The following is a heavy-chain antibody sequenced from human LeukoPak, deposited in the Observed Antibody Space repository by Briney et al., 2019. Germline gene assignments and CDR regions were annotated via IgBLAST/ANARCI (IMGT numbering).Heavy chain of an antibody. CDR2: MNPNSGNT. CDR1: GYTFTSYD. J-gene: IGHJ5*02. V-gene: IGHV1-8*03. Sequence: EASVKVSCKASGYTFTSYDINWVRQATGQWLEWMGWMNPNSGNTGYAQKFQGRVTITRNTSISTAYMELSSLRSEDTAVYYCARGVRKLDYDFWSGYFPWGQGTLVTVSS. CDR3: ARGVRKLDYDFWSGYFP. D-gene: IGHD3-3*01.